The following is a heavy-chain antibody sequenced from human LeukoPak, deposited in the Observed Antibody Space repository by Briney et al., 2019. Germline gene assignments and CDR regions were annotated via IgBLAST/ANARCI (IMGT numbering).Heavy chain of an antibody. CDR3: ASGDYVWGSYRDYFDY. J-gene: IGHJ4*02. D-gene: IGHD3-16*02. V-gene: IGHV1-69*05. CDR2: IIPIFGTA. CDR1: GYTFTSYG. Sequence: SVKVSCKASGYTFTSYGISWVRQAPGQGLEWMGGIIPIFGTANYAQKFQGRVTITTDESTSTAYMELSSLRSEDTAVYYCASGDYVWGSYRDYFDYWGQGTLVTVSS.